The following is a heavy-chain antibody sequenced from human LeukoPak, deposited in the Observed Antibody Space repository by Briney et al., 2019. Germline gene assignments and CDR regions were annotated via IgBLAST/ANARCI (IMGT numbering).Heavy chain of an antibody. J-gene: IGHJ3*02. CDR1: GFTFSRHW. CDR2: IKQEGSEH. Sequence: PGGSLRLSCAASGFTFSRHWMSWVRQAPGKGLEWVATIKQEGSEHYYVDSVKGRFTISRDDATNSLYLQMNSLRAEDTAVYYCAREKNTAMVRDAFDIWGQGTMVTVSS. V-gene: IGHV3-7*01. CDR3: AREKNTAMVRDAFDI. D-gene: IGHD5-18*01.